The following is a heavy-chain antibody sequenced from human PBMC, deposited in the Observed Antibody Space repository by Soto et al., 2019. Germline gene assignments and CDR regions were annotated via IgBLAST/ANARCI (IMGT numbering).Heavy chain of an antibody. CDR3: ARESEDLTSNFDY. Sequence: EVQLVESGGGLVKPGGSLRLSCAASGFTFTSYSMNWVRQAPGKGLEWVSSISSTTNYIYYAGSLKGRFTVSRDNAKNSVYLDMNSLSAEDTAVYYCARESEDLTSNFDYWGQGTLVTVSS. V-gene: IGHV3-21*01. J-gene: IGHJ4*02. CDR1: GFTFTSYS. CDR2: ISSTTNYI.